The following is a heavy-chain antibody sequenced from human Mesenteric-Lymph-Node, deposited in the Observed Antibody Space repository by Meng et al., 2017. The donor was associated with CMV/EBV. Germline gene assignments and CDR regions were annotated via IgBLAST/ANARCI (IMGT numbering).Heavy chain of an antibody. Sequence: SETLSLTCTVSGGSISSGDYYWSWIRQPPGKGLEWIGYIYYSGSTYYNPSLKSRVTISVDTSKNQFSLKLSSVTAADTAVYYCSVRGVPNYYYYGMDVWGQGTTVTVSS. J-gene: IGHJ6*02. D-gene: IGHD3-10*01. CDR1: GGSISSGDYY. V-gene: IGHV4-30-4*08. CDR3: SVRGVPNYYYYGMDV. CDR2: IYYSGST.